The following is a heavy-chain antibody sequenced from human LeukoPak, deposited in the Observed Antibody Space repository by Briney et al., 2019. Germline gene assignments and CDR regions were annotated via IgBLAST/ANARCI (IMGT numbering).Heavy chain of an antibody. V-gene: IGHV3-30*18. CDR1: GFTFSSYG. CDR2: ISYDGSNK. Sequence: GGSLRLSCAASGFTFSSYGMHWVRQAPGKGLEWVAVISYDGSNKYYADSVKGRFTISRDNSKNTLYLQMNSLRAEDTAVYYCAKDEGANLFDYWGQGTLVTVSS. J-gene: IGHJ4*02. CDR3: AKDEGANLFDY. D-gene: IGHD1-14*01.